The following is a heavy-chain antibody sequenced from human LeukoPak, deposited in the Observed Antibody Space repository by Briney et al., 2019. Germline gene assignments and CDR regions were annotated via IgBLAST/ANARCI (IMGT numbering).Heavy chain of an antibody. CDR2: ISGSSSTI. D-gene: IGHD3-10*01. Sequence: GSLRLSCAASGLTFSSYSMNWVRQAPGKGLEWVSYISGSSSTIYYADSVKGRFTISRDNAKNSLYVQMNSLRADDTAVYYCAREPYSSGSYQVDYWGQGTPVTVSS. CDR3: AREPYSSGSYQVDY. J-gene: IGHJ4*02. CDR1: GLTFSSYS. V-gene: IGHV3-48*01.